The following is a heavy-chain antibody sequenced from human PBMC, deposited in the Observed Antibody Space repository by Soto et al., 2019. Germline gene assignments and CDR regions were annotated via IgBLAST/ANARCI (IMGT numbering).Heavy chain of an antibody. Sequence: GASVKVSGKPSGGTFSSSAISWVRQAPGKGLEWMGGIIPIFGTANYAQKFQGRVTITADESTSTAYMELSSLRSEDTAVYYCARGIAAPPSDYYYYGMDVWGQGTTGTVSS. J-gene: IGHJ6*02. CDR2: IIPIFGTA. CDR1: GGTFSSSA. D-gene: IGHD6-6*01. CDR3: ARGIAAPPSDYYYYGMDV. V-gene: IGHV1-69*13.